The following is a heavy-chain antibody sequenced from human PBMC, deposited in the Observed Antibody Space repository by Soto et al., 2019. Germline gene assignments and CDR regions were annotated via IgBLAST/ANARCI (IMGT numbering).Heavy chain of an antibody. Sequence: PSQSLSLTCAISGDSVSSNSAAWNWIRQSPSRGLECLGRTYYRSKWYNDYAVSVKSRITINPDTSKNQFPLQLNSVTPEDTAVYYCARAPGGYSSGWYGLDPWGQGTLVTVSS. CDR3: ARAPGGYSSGWYGLDP. V-gene: IGHV6-1*01. CDR2: TYYRSKWYN. CDR1: GDSVSSNSAA. J-gene: IGHJ5*02. D-gene: IGHD6-19*01.